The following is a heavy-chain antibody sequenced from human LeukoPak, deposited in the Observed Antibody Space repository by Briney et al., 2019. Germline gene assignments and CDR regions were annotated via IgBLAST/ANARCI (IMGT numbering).Heavy chain of an antibody. V-gene: IGHV3-30*04. CDR3: ARGSQGYDFWSGYYTDY. Sequence: GGSLRLSCAASGFTFSSYAMHWVRQPPGKGLEWVAVISYDGSNKYYADSVKGRFTISRDNSKNTLYLQMNSLRAEDTAVYYCARGSQGYDFWSGYYTDYWGQGTLVTVSS. J-gene: IGHJ4*02. D-gene: IGHD3-3*01. CDR2: ISYDGSNK. CDR1: GFTFSSYA.